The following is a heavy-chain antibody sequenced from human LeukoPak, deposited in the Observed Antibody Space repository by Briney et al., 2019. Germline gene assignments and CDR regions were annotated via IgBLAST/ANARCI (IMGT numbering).Heavy chain of an antibody. J-gene: IGHJ4*02. CDR2: IKQDGSEK. D-gene: IGHD3-16*01. CDR1: GFTFSSYW. Sequence: GGSLRLSCAASGFTFSSYWTSWVRLAPGKGLEWVANIKQDGSEKYYVDSVKGRFTISRDNAKNSLYLQMNSLRAEDTAVYYCARVSWGYSFDYWGQGTLVTVSS. CDR3: ARVSWGYSFDY. V-gene: IGHV3-7*01.